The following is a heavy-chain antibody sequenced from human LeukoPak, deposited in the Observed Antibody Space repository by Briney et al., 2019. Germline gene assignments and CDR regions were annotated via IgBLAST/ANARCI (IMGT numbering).Heavy chain of an antibody. Sequence: PGGSLRLSCAASGFTFSSYAMSWVRQAPGKGLEWVSAISGSGGSTYYADSVRGRFTISRDNSKNTLYLQMNSLRAEDTAVYYCAKDPAYIAVAGRFDYWGQGTLVTVSS. J-gene: IGHJ4*02. D-gene: IGHD6-19*01. CDR2: ISGSGGST. CDR3: AKDPAYIAVAGRFDY. V-gene: IGHV3-23*01. CDR1: GFTFSSYA.